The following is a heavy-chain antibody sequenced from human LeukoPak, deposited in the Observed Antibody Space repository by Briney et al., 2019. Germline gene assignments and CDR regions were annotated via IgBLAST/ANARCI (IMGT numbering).Heavy chain of an antibody. V-gene: IGHV1-8*01. D-gene: IGHD3-3*01. CDR2: MNPNSGNT. CDR3: AREVFKGSPAVLYYYYYGMDV. Sequence: ASVKVSCKASGYTFTSYDINWVRQATGQGLEWMGWMNPNSGNTGYAQKFQGRVTMTRNTSISTVYMELSSLRSEDTAVYYCAREVFKGSPAVLYYYYYGMDVWGQGTTVTVSS. J-gene: IGHJ6*02. CDR1: GYTFTSYD.